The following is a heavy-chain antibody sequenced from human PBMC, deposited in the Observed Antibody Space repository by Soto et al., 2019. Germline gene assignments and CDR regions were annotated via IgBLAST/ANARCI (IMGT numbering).Heavy chain of an antibody. CDR2: ISGSGGST. CDR1: GFTFSSYA. D-gene: IGHD1-20*01. CDR3: AKTSSNWNPFYYYGMDV. V-gene: IGHV3-23*01. J-gene: IGHJ6*02. Sequence: QPGGSLRLSCAASGFTFSSYAMSWVRQAPGKGLEWVSAISGSGGSTYYADSVKGRFTISRDNSKNTLYLQMNSLRAEDTAVYYCAKTSSNWNPFYYYGMDVWGQGTTVTVSS.